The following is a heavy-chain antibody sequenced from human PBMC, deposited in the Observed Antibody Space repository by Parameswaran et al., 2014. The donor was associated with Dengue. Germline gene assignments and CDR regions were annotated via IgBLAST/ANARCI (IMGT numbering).Heavy chain of an antibody. CDR1: GGSISSSSYY. V-gene: IGHV4-39*07. CDR3: ARDRYCSGGSCYQKYYFDY. J-gene: IGHJ4*02. Sequence: ASETLSLTCTVSGGSISSSSYYWGWIRQPPGKGLEWIGSIYYSGSTYYNPSLKSRVTISVDTSKNQFSLKLSSVTAADTAVYYCARDRYCSGGSCYQKYYFDYWGQGTLVTVSS. CDR2: IYYSGST. D-gene: IGHD2-15*01.